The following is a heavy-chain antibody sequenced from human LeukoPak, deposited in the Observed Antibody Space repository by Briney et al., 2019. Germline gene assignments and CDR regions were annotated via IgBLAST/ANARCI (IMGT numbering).Heavy chain of an antibody. Sequence: PSETLSLTCTVSGGSISSSSYYWGWIRQPPGKGLEWIGSIYYSGSTYYNPSLKSRVTISVDTSKNQFSLKLSSVTAADTAVYYCARHPVELRYFDWLSGPFDPWGQGTLVTVSS. J-gene: IGHJ5*02. CDR3: ARHPVELRYFDWLSGPFDP. CDR2: IYYSGST. D-gene: IGHD3-9*01. CDR1: GGSISSSSYY. V-gene: IGHV4-39*01.